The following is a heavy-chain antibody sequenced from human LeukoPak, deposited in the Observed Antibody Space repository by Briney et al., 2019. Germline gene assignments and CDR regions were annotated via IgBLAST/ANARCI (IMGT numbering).Heavy chain of an antibody. Sequence: GGSLRLSCAASGFTLRSYDMQWVRQSMEKGLEWVAAIGTAGDTYYPGSAKGRFSVSRENAKNSLYLHMNSLRAGDTAVYYCVRMVFDSSGHYYFDHWGQGTLVTVSS. CDR2: IGTAGDT. J-gene: IGHJ4*02. D-gene: IGHD3-22*01. V-gene: IGHV3-13*01. CDR1: GFTLRSYD. CDR3: VRMVFDSSGHYYFDH.